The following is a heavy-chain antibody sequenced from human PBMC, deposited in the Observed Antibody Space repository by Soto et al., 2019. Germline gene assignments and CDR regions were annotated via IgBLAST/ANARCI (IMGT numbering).Heavy chain of an antibody. J-gene: IGHJ4*02. CDR3: ARAIAVAGTGGFY. CDR2: IDTDGSTT. V-gene: IGHV3-74*01. Sequence: EVQLVESGGGLVQPGGSLRLSCAASGFTFTSYWMHWVRQAPGKGLVWVSRIDTDGSTTSYADAVKGRFTISRDNAKNTVYLQMSSLRGEDTAVYYCARAIAVAGTGGFYWGQGILVTVSS. CDR1: GFTFTSYW. D-gene: IGHD6-19*01.